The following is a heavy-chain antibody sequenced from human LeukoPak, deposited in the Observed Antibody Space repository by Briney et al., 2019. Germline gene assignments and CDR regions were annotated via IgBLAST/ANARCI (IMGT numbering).Heavy chain of an antibody. CDR1: GFMFSNYW. J-gene: IGHJ4*02. CDR3: AREGDTYYYVAY. CDR2: IKQDGSEK. Sequence: GSLRLSCAGSGFMFSNYWMTWVRQAPGKGLEWVANIKQDGSEKYYVDSVKGRFTISGDNAKNSLYLQMNSLRAEDTAVYYCAREGDTYYYVAYWGQGTLVTVSS. D-gene: IGHD2-21*02. V-gene: IGHV3-7*01.